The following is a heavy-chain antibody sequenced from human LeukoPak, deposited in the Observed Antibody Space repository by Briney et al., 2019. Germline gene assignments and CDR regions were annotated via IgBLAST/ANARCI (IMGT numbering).Heavy chain of an antibody. J-gene: IGHJ3*01. CDR1: DFTFANYA. CDR2: IKGSGSYA. CDR3: GRDPNGDYIGAFEF. Sequence: PGGSLRLSCVGSDFTFANYAMTWVHLTPGKGLEWVSSIKGSGSYAMYADSVSGRFTTSRDNSRNTIFLQMTSLRAEDTAIYYCGRDPNGDYIGAFEFWGLGTLVSVSS. D-gene: IGHD4-17*01. V-gene: IGHV3-23*01.